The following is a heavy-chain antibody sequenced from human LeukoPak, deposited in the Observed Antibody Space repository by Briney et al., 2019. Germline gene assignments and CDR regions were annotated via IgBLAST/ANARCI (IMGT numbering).Heavy chain of an antibody. J-gene: IGHJ6*02. CDR3: ARDPDMTTYAMDV. V-gene: IGHV3-30*04. Sequence: GGSLRLSCAASGFTFSNYVMHWVRQAPGKGLEWVAIISYDGSDKYYAESVKGRFTISRDNSKNTLFLQMNSLRGEDTAMYYCARDPDMTTYAMDVWGQGTTVTVSS. CDR1: GFTFSNYV. D-gene: IGHD4-11*01. CDR2: ISYDGSDK.